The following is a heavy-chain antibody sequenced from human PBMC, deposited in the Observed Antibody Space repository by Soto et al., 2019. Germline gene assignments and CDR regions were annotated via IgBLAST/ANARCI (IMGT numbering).Heavy chain of an antibody. CDR1: VFTFDDYA. J-gene: IGHJ6*01. CDR2: IRWNSGSI. Sequence: SLRVSCASSVFTFDDYAMHWVRQAPGKGLEWVSGIRWNSGSIGYADSVKGRFTISRENAKNSLYLQMNSLRTEDTALYYCAKDADVWGQGTTVTVSS. V-gene: IGHV3-9*01. CDR3: AKDADV.